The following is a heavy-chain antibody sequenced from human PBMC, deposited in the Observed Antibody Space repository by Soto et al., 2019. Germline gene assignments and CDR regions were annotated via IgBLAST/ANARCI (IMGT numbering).Heavy chain of an antibody. CDR2: ISGRGSPI. V-gene: IGHV3-21*01. Sequence: PGGSLRLSCAASGYSSFSYYSMNWVRQAPGKGLEWVSFISGRGSPIYYADSVKGRFTISRDNAKNSLYLQMNSLRAEDTAVYYCARDQYRSEQLAPFYYYYGMDVWGQGTTVTVSS. CDR1: GYSSFSYYS. J-gene: IGHJ6*02. D-gene: IGHD6-6*01. CDR3: ARDQYRSEQLAPFYYYYGMDV.